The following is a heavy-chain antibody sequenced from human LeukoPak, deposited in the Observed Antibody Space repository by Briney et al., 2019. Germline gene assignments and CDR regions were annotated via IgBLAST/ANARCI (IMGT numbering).Heavy chain of an antibody. CDR2: INHSGST. J-gene: IGHJ4*02. D-gene: IGHD3-9*01. CDR1: GGSFSGYY. Sequence: SETLSLTRAVYGGSFSGYYWSWIRQPPGKGLEWMGEINHSGSTNYNPSLKSRVTISVDTSKNQFSLKLSSVTAADTAVYYCARGRYFDWLLSYYFDYWGQGTLVTVSS. CDR3: ARGRYFDWLLSYYFDY. V-gene: IGHV4-34*01.